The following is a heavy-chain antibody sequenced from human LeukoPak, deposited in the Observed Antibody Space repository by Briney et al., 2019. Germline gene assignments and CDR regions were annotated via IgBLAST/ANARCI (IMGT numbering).Heavy chain of an antibody. D-gene: IGHD3-22*01. J-gene: IGHJ4*02. CDR2: ITNDGSST. CDR3: ARDRHYYDSSGYLA. Sequence: PGGSLRLSCAASGLTFSSHWMHWVRQAPGKGLVWVSRITNDGSSTTYADSVKGRFTISRDNAKNSLYLQMNSLRDEDTAVYYCARDRHYYDSSGYLAWGQGTLVTVSS. V-gene: IGHV3-74*01. CDR1: GLTFSSHW.